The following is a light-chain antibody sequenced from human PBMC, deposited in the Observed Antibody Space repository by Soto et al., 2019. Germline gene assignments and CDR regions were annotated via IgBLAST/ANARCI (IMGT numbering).Light chain of an antibody. Sequence: EIVLTQSPGTLSLSPGERATLSCRDSQSVSSSYLAWYQQKPGQAPRLLIYVASSRATGIPDRFSGSGSGTDFTLTISRLEPEDFAVYYCQQYGSAPYTFGQGTKLEIK. CDR2: VAS. V-gene: IGKV3-20*01. J-gene: IGKJ2*01. CDR1: QSVSSSY. CDR3: QQYGSAPYT.